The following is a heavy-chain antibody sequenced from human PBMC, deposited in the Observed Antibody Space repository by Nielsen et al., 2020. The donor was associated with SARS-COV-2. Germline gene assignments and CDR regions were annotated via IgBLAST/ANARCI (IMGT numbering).Heavy chain of an antibody. CDR3: ARDADPIYGGFNAFDV. CDR2: INHSGST. V-gene: IGHV4-34*01. Sequence: WIRQPPGKGLEWIGEINHSGSTNYNSSLKSRVTISVDTSKDQFSLKLSSVTAADTAVYYCARDADPIYGGFNAFDVWGQGTMVTVSS. J-gene: IGHJ3*01. D-gene: IGHD3-16*01.